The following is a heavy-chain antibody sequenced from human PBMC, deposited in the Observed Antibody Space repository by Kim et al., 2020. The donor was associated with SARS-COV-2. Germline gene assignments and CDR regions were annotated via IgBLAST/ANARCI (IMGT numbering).Heavy chain of an antibody. CDR2: INSDGSRT. Sequence: GGSLRLSCAASGFTFSSYWMHWVRQAPGKGLVWVSRINSDGSRTDYADSVKGRFTISRNNAKGTVYLQMNSLRAEDTAVYYCARGSSGDNWGQGTLVTVSS. V-gene: IGHV3-74*01. D-gene: IGHD3-9*01. CDR3: ARGSSGDN. CDR1: GFTFSSYW. J-gene: IGHJ4*02.